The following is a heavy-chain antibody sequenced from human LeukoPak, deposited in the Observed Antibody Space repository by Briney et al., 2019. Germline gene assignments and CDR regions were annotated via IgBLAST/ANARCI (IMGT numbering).Heavy chain of an antibody. D-gene: IGHD3-16*01. V-gene: IGHV3-23*01. CDR3: AKDRPMGGPFDY. J-gene: IGHJ4*02. CDR1: GGSFSGYY. CDR2: ISGSGGST. Sequence: PSETLSLTCAAYGGSFSGYYWSWIRQPPGKGLEWVSAISGSGGSTYYADSVKGRFTISRDNSKNTLYLQMNSLRAEDTAVYYCAKDRPMGGPFDYWGQGTLVTVSS.